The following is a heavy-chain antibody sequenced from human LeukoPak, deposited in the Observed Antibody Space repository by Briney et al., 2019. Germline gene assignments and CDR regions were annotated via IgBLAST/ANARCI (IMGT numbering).Heavy chain of an antibody. D-gene: IGHD2-15*01. CDR3: AREYCSGGTCSPNYPFDS. CDR1: GDSVSTNIAA. V-gene: IGHV6-1*01. Sequence: SQTLSLTCAISGDSVSTNIAAWNWIRQSPSRGLEWLGRTYYRSKWYNDYALSVKSRTSINADTSKNQVSLQLNSVTPEDTAVYYCAREYCSGGTCSPNYPFDSWGQGTLVTVSS. J-gene: IGHJ5*01. CDR2: TYYRSKWYN.